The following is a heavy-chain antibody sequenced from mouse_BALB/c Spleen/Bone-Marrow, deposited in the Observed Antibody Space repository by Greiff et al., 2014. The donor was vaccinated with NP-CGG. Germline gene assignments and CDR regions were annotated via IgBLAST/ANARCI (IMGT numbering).Heavy chain of an antibody. CDR1: GFNIKDTY. V-gene: IGHV14-3*02. CDR2: IDPANGNT. Sequence: VQLQQPGAELVKPGASVKLSCTASGFNIKDTYMHWVKQRPERGLEWIGRIDPANGNTKYDPKFQGKATITADTSSNTAYLQLSSLTSEDTAVYYCARGIFLYGNFLLDYWGQGTSVTVSS. J-gene: IGHJ4*01. D-gene: IGHD2-10*02. CDR3: ARGIFLYGNFLLDY.